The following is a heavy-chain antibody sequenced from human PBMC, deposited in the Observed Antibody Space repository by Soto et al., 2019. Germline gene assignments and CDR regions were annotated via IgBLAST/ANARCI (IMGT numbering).Heavy chain of an antibody. J-gene: IGHJ4*02. V-gene: IGHV1-69*01. CDR3: ARGWGYDSNDYYYAY. CDR1: GGTFSRHA. D-gene: IGHD3-22*01. CDR2: IIPIFGTA. Sequence: QAQLVQSGAEVRKPGSSVKVSCKASGGTFSRHAISWVRQAPGQGLEWMGGIIPIFGTANHAQKFQGRVTIIADESTSTVYMELSSLRSEDTAMYYRARGWGYDSNDYYYAYWGQGTLVIVSS.